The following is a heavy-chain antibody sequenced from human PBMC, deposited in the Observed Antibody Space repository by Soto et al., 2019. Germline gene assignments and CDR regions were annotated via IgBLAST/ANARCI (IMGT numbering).Heavy chain of an antibody. J-gene: IGHJ6*02. CDR3: AKRIGYSGSSSYYYYGMDV. V-gene: IGHV3-30*18. CDR1: GFTFSSYG. CDR2: ISYDGSNK. Sequence: ESVGGVVQPGRSLRLSCAASGFTFSSYGMHWVRQAPGKGLEWVAVISYDGSNKYYADSVKGRFTISRDNSKNTLYLQMNSLRAEDTAVYYCAKRIGYSGSSSYYYYGMDVWGQGTTVTVSS. D-gene: IGHD1-26*01.